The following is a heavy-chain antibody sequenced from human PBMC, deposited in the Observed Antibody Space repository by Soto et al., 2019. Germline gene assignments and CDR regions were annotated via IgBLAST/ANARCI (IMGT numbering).Heavy chain of an antibody. CDR2: IYYTGST. CDR3: ARGSGFDP. V-gene: IGHV4-31*03. D-gene: IGHD1-26*01. J-gene: IGHJ5*02. Sequence: PSETLSLTCTVSGASITTAYYWTWVRQHPVKGLEWIGHIYYTGSTYYNPSLKSRLNISLDTSKNQFSLQLESVTAADTAIYFCARGSGFDPWGQGTLVTVSS. CDR1: GASITTAYY.